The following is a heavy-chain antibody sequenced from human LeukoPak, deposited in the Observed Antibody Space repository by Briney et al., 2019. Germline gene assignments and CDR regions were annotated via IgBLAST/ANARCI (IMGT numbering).Heavy chain of an antibody. D-gene: IGHD5-12*01. J-gene: IGHJ4*02. CDR1: GYTFTGYY. CDR3: ARDRGYGGYGGDDY. CDR2: INPNSGGT. Sequence: ASVKVSCKASGYTFTGYYMHWVRQAPGQGLEWMGWINPNSGGTNYAQKFQGRVTMTRDTSISTAYMELSRLRSDDTAVYYCARDRGYGGYGGDDYWGQRTLVTVSS. V-gene: IGHV1-2*02.